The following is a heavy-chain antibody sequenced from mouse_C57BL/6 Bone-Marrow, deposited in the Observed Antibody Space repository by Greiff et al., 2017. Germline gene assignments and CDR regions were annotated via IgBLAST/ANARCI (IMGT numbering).Heavy chain of an antibody. CDR1: GFTFSSYA. Sequence: EVHLVESGGGLVKPGGSLKLSCAASGFTFSSYAMSWVRQTPEKRLEWVATISDGGSYTYYPDTVKGRFTISRDNGNNNLYLQRSHLKSEDTAMYYCAREGNCWFAYWGQGTLVTVSA. V-gene: IGHV5-4*01. J-gene: IGHJ3*01. CDR3: AREGNCWFAY. CDR2: ISDGGSYT. D-gene: IGHD4-1*01.